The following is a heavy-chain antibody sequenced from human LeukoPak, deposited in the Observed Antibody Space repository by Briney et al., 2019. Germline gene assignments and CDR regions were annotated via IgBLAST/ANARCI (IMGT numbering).Heavy chain of an antibody. CDR1: GFTFSSYA. CDR2: ISSSSSYI. CDR3: ARDLTHDAFDI. D-gene: IGHD1-14*01. V-gene: IGHV3-21*01. J-gene: IGHJ3*02. Sequence: GGSLRLSCADSGFTFSSYAMSWVRQAPGKGLEWVSSISSSSSYIYYADSVKGRFTISRDNAKNSLYLQMNSLRAEDTAVYYCARDLTHDAFDIWGQGTMVTVPS.